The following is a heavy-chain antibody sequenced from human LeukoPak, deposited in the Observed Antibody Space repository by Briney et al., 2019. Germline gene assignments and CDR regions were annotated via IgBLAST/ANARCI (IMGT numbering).Heavy chain of an antibody. D-gene: IGHD6-13*01. V-gene: IGHV1-2*02. J-gene: IGHJ4*02. CDR3: ARGSSSWYEFDY. CDR2: INPNSGGT. Sequence: ASVKVSCKASGYTFTGYYMHWVRQAPGQGLEWMGWINPNSGGTSSAQKFQGRVTMTRDTSISTAYMELTRLKSDDTAVYYCARGSSSWYEFDYWGQGTVDTVSS. CDR1: GYTFTGYY.